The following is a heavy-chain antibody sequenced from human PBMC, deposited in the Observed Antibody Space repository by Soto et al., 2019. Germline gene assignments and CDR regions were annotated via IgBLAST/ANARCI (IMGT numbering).Heavy chain of an antibody. V-gene: IGHV1-69*05. Sequence: QVQLVQSGAEVKKPGSSVKVSCKASGGTFSSYAISWVRQAPGQGLEWMGGIIPIFGTANYAQKFQGRVTIPXXEXTXXAYVELSSLRSEDTAVYYCARDQGASGTPPPYFDLWGRGTLVTVSS. D-gene: IGHD1-26*01. CDR2: IIPIFGTA. J-gene: IGHJ2*01. CDR1: GGTFSSYA. CDR3: ARDQGASGTPPPYFDL.